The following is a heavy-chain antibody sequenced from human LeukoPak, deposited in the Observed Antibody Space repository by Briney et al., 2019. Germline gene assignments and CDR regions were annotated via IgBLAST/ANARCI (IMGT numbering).Heavy chain of an antibody. D-gene: IGHD1-26*01. CDR2: ISGSGGST. J-gene: IGHJ5*02. V-gene: IGHV3-23*01. CDR1: RFTFSSYA. CDR3: AKGGVEWELLGWFDP. Sequence: GGSLRLSCAPSRFTFSSYAMSWVRQAPGKGLEWVSAISGSGGSTYYADSVKGRFTISRDNSKNTLYLQMNSLRAEDTAVYYCAKGGVEWELLGWFDPWGQGTLVTVSS.